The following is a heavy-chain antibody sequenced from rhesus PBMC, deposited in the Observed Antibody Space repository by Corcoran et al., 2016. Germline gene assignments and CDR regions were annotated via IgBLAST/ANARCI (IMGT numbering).Heavy chain of an antibody. CDR1: GYTFTSYS. J-gene: IGHJ4*01. CDR3: VRGLRHFDY. Sequence: QVQLVQFGAEVKRPGASVKLSCKASGYTFTSYSIIWVRQAPGQVLECMGWINPSNDNTGYAQKFQGRVTMTTATSTSTAYMELSSLRSEDTAVYFCVRGLRHFDYWGQGVLVTVSS. V-gene: IGHV1-200*01. CDR2: INPSNDNT.